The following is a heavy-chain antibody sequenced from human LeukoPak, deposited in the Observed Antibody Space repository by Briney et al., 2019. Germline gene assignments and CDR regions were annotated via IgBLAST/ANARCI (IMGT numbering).Heavy chain of an antibody. CDR2: ISDIGSI. CDR1: GGSISSYY. Sequence: PSETLSLTCTVSGGSISSYYWSSIRQPPGKGLEWIAYISDIGSINYNPSLKSRVTISLDTSKNQFSLKLCSVTAADTAVYYCAGHHPRNTVDFWGQGTLVTVSS. V-gene: IGHV4-59*08. CDR3: AGHHPRNTVDF. J-gene: IGHJ4*02. D-gene: IGHD2/OR15-2a*01.